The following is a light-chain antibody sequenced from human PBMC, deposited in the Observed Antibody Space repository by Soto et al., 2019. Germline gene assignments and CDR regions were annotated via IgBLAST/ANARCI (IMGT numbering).Light chain of an antibody. CDR1: QGISSW. CDR2: YAS. Sequence: DILMTQSPSSVSASVGGGLYTNSRASQGISSWLAWYQQKPGKAPKLLISYASTLQSGVPSRFTGSGSGTNFTLTINSLRAEDFATYSCKQANSFPQTFGQGTKVDIK. CDR3: KQANSFPQT. J-gene: IGKJ2*01. V-gene: IGKV1-12*01.